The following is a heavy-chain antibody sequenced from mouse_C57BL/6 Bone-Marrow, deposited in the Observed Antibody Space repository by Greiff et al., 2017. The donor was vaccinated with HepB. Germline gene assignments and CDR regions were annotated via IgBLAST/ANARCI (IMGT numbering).Heavy chain of an antibody. V-gene: IGHV1-66*01. D-gene: IGHD1-1*01. CDR3: ARGYYGSSIWYFDV. Sequence: QVQLQQSGPELVKPGASVKISCKASGYSFTSYYIHWVKQRPGQGLEWIGWIYPGSGNTKYNEKFKGKATLTADTSSSTAYMQLSSLTSEDSAVYYCARGYYGSSIWYFDVWGTGTTVTVSS. CDR2: IYPGSGNT. CDR1: GYSFTSYY. J-gene: IGHJ1*03.